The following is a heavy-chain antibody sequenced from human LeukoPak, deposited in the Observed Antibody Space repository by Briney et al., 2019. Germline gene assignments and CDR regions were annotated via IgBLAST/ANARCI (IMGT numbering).Heavy chain of an antibody. CDR3: AHSADYYGSGSHEY. CDR2: IYSNDDK. J-gene: IGHJ4*02. V-gene: IGHV2-5*01. D-gene: IGHD3-10*01. Sequence: SGLTLVNPTQTLTLTCTFSGFSLSTSGVGVGWIRQPPGKALEWLALIYSNDDKRYSPSLKSRLTLTKDTSKNQVVLTMTNMDPVDTGTYYCAHSADYYGSGSHEYWGQGTLVTVSS. CDR1: GFSLSTSGVG.